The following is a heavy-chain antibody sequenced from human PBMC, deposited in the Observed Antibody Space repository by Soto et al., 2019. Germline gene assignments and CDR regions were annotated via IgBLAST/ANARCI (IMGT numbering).Heavy chain of an antibody. Sequence: EVQLLESGVGLVQPGGSLRLSCAASGFTFSTYAMRLVRQDPGKGLEWVSSITGGGGRGTYYGDSVKGRFTITRDDSKDTLYLQMESLRADDTAVYYCAKCHHNSGGSNGGMEVWGQGTRVTVSS. CDR1: GFTFSTYA. J-gene: IGHJ6*02. CDR2: ITGGGGRGT. V-gene: IGHV3-23*01. D-gene: IGHD3-10*01. CDR3: AKCHHNSGGSNGGMEV.